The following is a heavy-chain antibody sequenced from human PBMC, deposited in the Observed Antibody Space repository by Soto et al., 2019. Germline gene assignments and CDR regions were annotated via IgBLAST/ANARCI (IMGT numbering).Heavy chain of an antibody. D-gene: IGHD3-22*01. CDR2: ISGPSSST. CDR1: GFTFGDYT. CDR3: ANSYYYDSSGYYPFEY. Sequence: GGSLRLSCAASGFTFGDYTMTWVRQAPGKGLEWVSTISGPSSSTYYADSVKGRFTVSRDNSNNTLYLHMNSLRAEDTALYYCANSYYYDSSGYYPFEYWGQGALVTVSS. V-gene: IGHV3-23*01. J-gene: IGHJ4*02.